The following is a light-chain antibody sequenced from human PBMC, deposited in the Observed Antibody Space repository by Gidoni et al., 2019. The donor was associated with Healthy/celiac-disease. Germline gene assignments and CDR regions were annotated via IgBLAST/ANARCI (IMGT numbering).Light chain of an antibody. CDR2: LGS. Sequence: DSVMTQSPLSLPVTPGEPASISCRSSQSLLHSNGYNYLDWYLQKPGQSPQLLNYLGSNRASGVPDRFSGSGSGTDFTLKISRVEAEDVGVYYCMQALQTPNSFGQGTKLEIK. V-gene: IGKV2-28*01. J-gene: IGKJ2*03. CDR1: QSLLHSNGYNY. CDR3: MQALQTPNS.